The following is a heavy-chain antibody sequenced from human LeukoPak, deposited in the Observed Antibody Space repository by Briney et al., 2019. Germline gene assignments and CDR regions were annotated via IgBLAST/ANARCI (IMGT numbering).Heavy chain of an antibody. D-gene: IGHD3-3*01. Sequence: SVTLSCKASGGTFSSYANSWVRQPPGHGLEWMGGIIPNSGTATYAQKFQGRGTITADESTSTPYMELRRLMSDGTAVDFCARGGSYYDCWSGYYRALGDTGYGMDVWGQGTTVTVSS. CDR1: GGTFSSYA. CDR2: IIPNSGTA. J-gene: IGHJ6*02. CDR3: ARGGSYYDCWSGYYRALGDTGYGMDV. V-gene: IGHV1-69*13.